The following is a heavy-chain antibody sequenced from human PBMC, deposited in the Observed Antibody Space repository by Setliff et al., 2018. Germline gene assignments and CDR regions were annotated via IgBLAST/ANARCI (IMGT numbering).Heavy chain of an antibody. D-gene: IGHD3-22*01. Sequence: GGSLRLSCAVSGFTFSNHWMSWVRQAPGKGLEWVASIKEDGSEKYYVDSVKGRFTISRDNSKNTLYLQMNSLRAEDTAVYYCASTAHYDSSGYPRNLYYYGMDVWGQGTTVTVSS. CDR2: IKEDGSEK. CDR1: GFTFSNHW. V-gene: IGHV3-7*01. CDR3: ASTAHYDSSGYPRNLYYYGMDV. J-gene: IGHJ6*02.